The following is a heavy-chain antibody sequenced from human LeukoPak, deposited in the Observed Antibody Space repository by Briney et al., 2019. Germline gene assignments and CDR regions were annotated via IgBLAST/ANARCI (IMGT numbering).Heavy chain of an antibody. V-gene: IGHV3-23*01. J-gene: IGHJ4*02. CDR1: GFTFSSYA. CDR3: AKDGTYYDSSGYYY. Sequence: GGSLRLSCAASGFTFSSYAMSWVRQAPGKGLEWVSAISGSGGSTYYADSVKGRFTISGDNSKNTLYLQMNSLRAEDTAVYYCAKDGTYYDSSGYYYWGQGTLVTVSS. CDR2: ISGSGGST. D-gene: IGHD3-22*01.